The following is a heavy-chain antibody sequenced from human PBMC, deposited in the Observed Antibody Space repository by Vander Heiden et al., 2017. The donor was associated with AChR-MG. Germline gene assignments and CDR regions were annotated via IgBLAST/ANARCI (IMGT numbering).Heavy chain of an antibody. CDR3: ARVGGRCLEWPGPYYGMDV. J-gene: IGHJ6*02. D-gene: IGHD3-3*01. Sequence: QVQLQQCGAGLLKPSETLSLTCAVYGGSFSCYYWSWSRQLTGKGLEWIGEINHSGSTNYNPSLKSRVTISVDTSKNQCALKLSSVTAADTTVYYCARVGGRCLEWPGPYYGMDVWGQGTTVTVSS. V-gene: IGHV4-34*01. CDR2: INHSGST. CDR1: GGSFSCYY.